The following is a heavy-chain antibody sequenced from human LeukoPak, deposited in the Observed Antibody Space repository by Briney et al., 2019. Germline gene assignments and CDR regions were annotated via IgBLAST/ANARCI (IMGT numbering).Heavy chain of an antibody. D-gene: IGHD1-26*01. CDR1: GITLISYN. Sequence: AGGSLRLSCAASGITLISYNMNWVRQAPGKVLEWVSTISTGGDSTYYADSVKGRFTISRDNSKNTLYLQMNSLRAEDTAVYYCAKWKWDYYYMDVWGKGTTVTISS. CDR3: AKWKWDYYYMDV. J-gene: IGHJ6*03. CDR2: ISTGGDST. V-gene: IGHV3-23*01.